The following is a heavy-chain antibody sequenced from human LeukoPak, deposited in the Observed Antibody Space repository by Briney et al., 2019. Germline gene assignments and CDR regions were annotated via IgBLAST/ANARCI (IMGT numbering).Heavy chain of an antibody. CDR3: AKDGGYCSSTSCLRLSPRSPFDY. J-gene: IGHJ4*02. Sequence: PGGSLRLSCAASGFTFSSYAMSWVRQAPGKGLEWVSAISGSGGSTYYADSVKGRFTISRDNSKNTLYLRMNSLRAEDTAVYYCAKDGGYCSSTSCLRLSPRSPFDYWGQGTLVTVSS. CDR1: GFTFSSYA. CDR2: ISGSGGST. V-gene: IGHV3-23*01. D-gene: IGHD2-2*01.